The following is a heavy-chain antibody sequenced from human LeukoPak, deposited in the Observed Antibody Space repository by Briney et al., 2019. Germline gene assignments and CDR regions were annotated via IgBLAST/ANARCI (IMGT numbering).Heavy chain of an antibody. CDR1: GYTFTSYG. CDR2: ISAYNGNT. J-gene: IGHJ4*02. CDR3: ARVDNSSGYYFDY. V-gene: IGHV1-18*01. Sequence: ASVKVSCKASGYTFTSYGISWVRQAPGQGLEWMGWISAYNGNTNYAQKLQGRVTMTTDTSTSTAHMELRSLRSDDTAVYYCARVDNSSGYYFDYWGQGTLVTVSS. D-gene: IGHD3-22*01.